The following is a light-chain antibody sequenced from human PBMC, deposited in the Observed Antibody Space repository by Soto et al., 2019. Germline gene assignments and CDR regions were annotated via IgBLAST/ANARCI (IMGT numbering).Light chain of an antibody. CDR1: QSINRD. J-gene: IGKJ5*01. Sequence: EIVLTQSPGTLSLSPGERATLSCRASQSINRDLAWYVQKPGQAPRRVIYGASTWATGIPARFSGSGSGTDFTLTISSLEPEDFAVYYCQQRSNWPPTFGQGTRLEI. V-gene: IGKV3-11*01. CDR2: GAS. CDR3: QQRSNWPPT.